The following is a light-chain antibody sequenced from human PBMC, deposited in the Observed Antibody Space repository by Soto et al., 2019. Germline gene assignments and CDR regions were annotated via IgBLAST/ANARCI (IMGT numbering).Light chain of an antibody. CDR2: AAS. CDR1: QTISTY. CDR3: QQCHGIPYT. V-gene: IGKV1-39*01. Sequence: DIQMTQSPSSLSASVGDRVTITCRASQTISTYLNWYQQKPGKAPKLLIYAASSLQSGVPSRFSGSGSGTDFTLSISSLQPEDFAIYYCQQCHGIPYTFGQGTKLEIK. J-gene: IGKJ2*01.